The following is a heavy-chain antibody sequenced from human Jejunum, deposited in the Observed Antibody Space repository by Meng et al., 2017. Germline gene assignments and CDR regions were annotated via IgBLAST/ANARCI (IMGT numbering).Heavy chain of an antibody. CDR1: GDSVSSDNYY. Sequence: QVSLQESGPGLLRPSETLSLTCTVSGDSVSSDNYYWSWIRQPPGQGLEWIGYVYYSGHTDYNPSLKRRVTISIDKSTNQFSLRLSSVTAADTAVYYCARVILYSGSYYFDFWGQGTLVTVSS. CDR2: VYYSGHT. CDR3: ARVILYSGSYYFDF. J-gene: IGHJ4*02. D-gene: IGHD1-26*01. V-gene: IGHV4-61*01.